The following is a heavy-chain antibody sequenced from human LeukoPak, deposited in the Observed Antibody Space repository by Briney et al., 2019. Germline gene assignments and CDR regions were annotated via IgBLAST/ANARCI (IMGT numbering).Heavy chain of an antibody. V-gene: IGHV4-34*01. CDR3: ARHGVCSGGSCYGWFDP. CDR2: NNHSGST. CDR1: GGSFSGYY. J-gene: IGHJ5*02. D-gene: IGHD2-15*01. Sequence: PSETLSLTCAVYGGSFSGYYWSWIRQPPGKGLEWIGKNNHSGSTNYNPSLRSRVTISVDTSKNQFSLKLSSVTAADTAVYYCARHGVCSGGSCYGWFDPWGQGTLVTVSS.